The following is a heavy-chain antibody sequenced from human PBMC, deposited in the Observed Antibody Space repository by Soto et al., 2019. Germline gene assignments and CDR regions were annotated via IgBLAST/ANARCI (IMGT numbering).Heavy chain of an antibody. CDR2: ISGSGGST. CDR3: AKGPTIFGVVISFDYYYGMYV. CDR1: GLTFSRYA. V-gene: IGHV3-23*01. D-gene: IGHD3-3*01. J-gene: IGHJ6*02. Sequence: GWSLRLACASSGLTFSRYAMNWVRQAPGKGLEWVSAISGSGGSTYYADSVKGWFTISRDNSKNTLYVQMNGLRAEDTAVYYCAKGPTIFGVVISFDYYYGMYVWGQGTTVTVSS.